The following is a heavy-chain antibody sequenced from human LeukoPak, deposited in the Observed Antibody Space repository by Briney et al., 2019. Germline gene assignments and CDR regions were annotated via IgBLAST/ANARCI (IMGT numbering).Heavy chain of an antibody. CDR2: IRGSGGST. CDR3: AKDKSYYYDSGSYGLDY. J-gene: IGHJ4*02. V-gene: IGHV3-23*01. D-gene: IGHD3-10*01. Sequence: PGGSLRLSCAASGFTFSSYAMSWVRQAPGTGLEWVSAIRGSGGSTYYADSVKGRFTISRDNSKNTLYLQMNSLRAEDTAVYYCAKDKSYYYDSGSYGLDYWGQGTLVTVSS. CDR1: GFTFSSYA.